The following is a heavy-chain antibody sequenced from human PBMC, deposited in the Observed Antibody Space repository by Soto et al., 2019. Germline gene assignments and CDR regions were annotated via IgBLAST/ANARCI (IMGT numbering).Heavy chain of an antibody. CDR1: GLTVSSNY. D-gene: IGHD6-19*01. J-gene: IGHJ4*02. Sequence: EVQLVESGGGLVQPGGSLRLSCAASGLTVSSNYMTWVRQAPGKGLEWVSVIHSGGNTYYADSVKGRVTISRDNSKNTLYRQMNSLRDEDRAVYFCARVDWAGSIRGYFDLWGQGTLVTVSS. CDR2: IHSGGNT. CDR3: ARVDWAGSIRGYFDL. V-gene: IGHV3-66*01.